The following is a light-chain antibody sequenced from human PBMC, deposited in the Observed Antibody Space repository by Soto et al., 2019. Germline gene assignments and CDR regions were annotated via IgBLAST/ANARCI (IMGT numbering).Light chain of an antibody. Sequence: IQMTRSPSSLSASVVYIFTITFRASQSISSYLNWYQQKPGKAPKLLIYAASSLESGVPSRFSGSGFGTDFTLTISSLQPEDFATYYCLQDYNYPWTFGQGTKVDIK. V-gene: IGKV1-6*02. CDR3: LQDYNYPWT. CDR1: QSISSY. CDR2: AAS. J-gene: IGKJ1*01.